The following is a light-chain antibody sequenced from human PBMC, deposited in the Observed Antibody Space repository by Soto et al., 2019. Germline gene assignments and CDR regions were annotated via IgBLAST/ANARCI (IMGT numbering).Light chain of an antibody. CDR3: LLSYSGSWV. CDR1: TGAVTYGHY. CDR2: ETT. V-gene: IGLV7-46*01. Sequence: QAVVTQEPSLTVSPGGTVTLTCASSTGAVTYGHYPPWFQQKPGQAPTTLIYETTKQPSWTPARFSGSLLGGKAALTLSAAQPEDEADYYCLLSYSGSWVFGGGTKLTVL. J-gene: IGLJ2*01.